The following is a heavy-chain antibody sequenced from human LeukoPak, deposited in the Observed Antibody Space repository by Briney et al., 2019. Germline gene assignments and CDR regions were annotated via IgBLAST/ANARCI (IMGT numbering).Heavy chain of an antibody. CDR3: ARGPLLRFLEWLPPQH. V-gene: IGHV1-2*02. CDR1: GYTFTGYY. D-gene: IGHD3-3*01. CDR2: INPNSGGT. J-gene: IGHJ1*01. Sequence: ASVKVSCKASGYTFTGYYMHWVRQAPGQGLEWMGWINPNSGGTNYAQKFQGRVTMTRDTSISTAYMELSSLRSEDTAVYYCARGPLLRFLEWLPPQHWGQGTLVTVSS.